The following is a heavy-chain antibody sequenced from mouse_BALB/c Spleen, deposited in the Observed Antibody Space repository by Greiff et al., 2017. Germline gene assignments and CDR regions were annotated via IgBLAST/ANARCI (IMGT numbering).Heavy chain of an antibody. CDR2: NLPGSGGT. Sequence: VKLQESGAELMKPGASVKISCKATGYTFSSYWVEWVKQRPGHGLEWIGENLPGSGGTNYNEKCKGKATFTAATSSNTAYMQLSSLTSEDSAVYYCARGRYGNYVFAYWGQGTPVTVSA. V-gene: IGHV1-9*01. J-gene: IGHJ3*01. D-gene: IGHD2-10*02. CDR1: GYTFSSYW. CDR3: ARGRYGNYVFAY.